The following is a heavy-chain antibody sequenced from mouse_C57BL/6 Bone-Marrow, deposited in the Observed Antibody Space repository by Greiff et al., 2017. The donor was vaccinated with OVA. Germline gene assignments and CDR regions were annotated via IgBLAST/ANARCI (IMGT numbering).Heavy chain of an antibody. Sequence: QVHVKQSGAELVKPGASVKISCKASGYAFSSYWMNWVKQRPGKGLEWIGQIYPGDGDTNYNGKFKGKATLTADKSSSTAYMQLSSLTSEDSAVYFCARSNYYGSFDYWGQGTTLTVSS. J-gene: IGHJ2*01. CDR1: GYAFSSYW. CDR2: IYPGDGDT. CDR3: ARSNYYGSFDY. V-gene: IGHV1-80*01. D-gene: IGHD1-1*01.